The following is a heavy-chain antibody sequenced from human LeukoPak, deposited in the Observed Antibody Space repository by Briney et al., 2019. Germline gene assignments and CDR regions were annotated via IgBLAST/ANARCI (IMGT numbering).Heavy chain of an antibody. CDR2: IYTSGST. V-gene: IGHV4-61*02. D-gene: IGHD6-13*01. CDR3: ARDRIAAAGTVYYYMDV. J-gene: IGHJ6*03. Sequence: SETLSLTCTVSGGSISSGSYYWSWIRQLAGKGLEWIGRIYTSGSTNYNPSLKSRVTISVDTSKNQFSLKLSSVTAADTAVYYCARDRIAAAGTVYYYMDVWGNRTTVTVSS. CDR1: GGSISSGSYY.